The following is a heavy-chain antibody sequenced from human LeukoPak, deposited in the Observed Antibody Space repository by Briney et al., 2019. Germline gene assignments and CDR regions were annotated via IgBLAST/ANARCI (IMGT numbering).Heavy chain of an antibody. V-gene: IGHV1-69*04. D-gene: IGHD6-13*01. Sequence: GASVKVSCKASGGTFSSYAISWVRQAPGQGLEWMGRIIPILGIANYAQKFQGRVTITADKSTSTAYMELSSLRSEDTAVYYCAGVYSSSRFDYWGQGTLVTVSS. CDR1: GGTFSSYA. CDR2: IIPILGIA. CDR3: AGVYSSSRFDY. J-gene: IGHJ4*02.